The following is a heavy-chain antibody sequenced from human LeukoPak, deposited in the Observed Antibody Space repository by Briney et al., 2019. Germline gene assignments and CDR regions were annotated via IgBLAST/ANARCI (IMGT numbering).Heavy chain of an antibody. CDR2: INHSGST. V-gene: IGHV4-34*01. Sequence: TSETLSLTCAVYGGSFSGYYWSWIPQPPGKGLEWIGEINHSGSTNYNPSLKSRVTISVDTSKNQFSLKLSSVTAADTAVYYCARGGCRGTSCYPSQNGYYFDYWGQGTLVTVSS. D-gene: IGHD2-2*01. CDR1: GGSFSGYY. J-gene: IGHJ4*02. CDR3: ARGGCRGTSCYPSQNGYYFDY.